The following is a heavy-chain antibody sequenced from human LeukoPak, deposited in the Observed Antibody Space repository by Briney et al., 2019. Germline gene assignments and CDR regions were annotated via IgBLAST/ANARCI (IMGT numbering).Heavy chain of an antibody. CDR1: GYTFTSYA. Sequence: ASVKVSCKASGYTFTSYAMHWVRQSPGQRLEWMEWINAGIGNTKYSQKFQGRVTITRDTSASTDYMELSSLRSEDTAVYYCASSYYYDSSGYYSWGQGTLVTVSS. J-gene: IGHJ4*02. CDR2: INAGIGNT. CDR3: ASSYYYDSSGYYS. V-gene: IGHV1-3*01. D-gene: IGHD3-22*01.